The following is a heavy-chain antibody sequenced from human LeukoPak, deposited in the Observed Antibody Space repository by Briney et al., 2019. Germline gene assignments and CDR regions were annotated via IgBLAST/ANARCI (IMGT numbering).Heavy chain of an antibody. CDR2: AHYSGNT. CDR3: ARDPWGIVGATNAFDI. CDR1: GDSISHHY. V-gene: IGHV4-59*11. J-gene: IGHJ3*02. D-gene: IGHD1-26*01. Sequence: SETLSLTCTVSGDSISHHYYNWIRQPPGKGLEWIGFAHYSGNTFYNPSLNSRVTLSVDTSKNQFSLRLTSVTAADTAVYYCARDPWGIVGATNAFDIWGQGTMVTVSS.